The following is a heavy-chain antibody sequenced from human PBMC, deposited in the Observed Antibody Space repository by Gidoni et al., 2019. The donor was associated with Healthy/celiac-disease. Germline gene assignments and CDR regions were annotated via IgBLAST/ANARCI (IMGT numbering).Heavy chain of an antibody. CDR2: TYYSGST. V-gene: IGHV4-59*08. J-gene: IGHJ5*02. CDR3: ARGGVKWELLPWFDP. CDR1: GGSISSYY. D-gene: IGHD1-26*01. Sequence: QVQLQESGPGLVKPSETLSLTCTVSGGSISSYYWSWIRQPPGKGLEGIGYTYYSGSTNYNPSLKSRVTISVDTSKNQFSLKLSSVTAADTAVYYCARGGVKWELLPWFDPWGQGTLVTVSS.